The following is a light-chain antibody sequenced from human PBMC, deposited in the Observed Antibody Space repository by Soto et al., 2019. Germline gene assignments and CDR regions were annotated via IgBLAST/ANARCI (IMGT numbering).Light chain of an antibody. Sequence: DIQMTQSPSNLSATVRDTVTITCRASQSISTWLAWYQQKPGKVPKLLIYKASSLESGVPSRFSGSGSGTEFTLTISSLQPDDFATYYCQQYNNYPRTFGGGTKVDIK. V-gene: IGKV1-5*03. J-gene: IGKJ4*01. CDR1: QSISTW. CDR3: QQYNNYPRT. CDR2: KAS.